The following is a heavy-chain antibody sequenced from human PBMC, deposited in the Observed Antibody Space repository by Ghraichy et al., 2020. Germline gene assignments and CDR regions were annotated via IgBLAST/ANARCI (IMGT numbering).Heavy chain of an antibody. J-gene: IGHJ5*02. CDR1: GGSISSSNW. CDR2: IYHSGST. CDR3: ARARGIAAAGWFDP. Sequence: SETLSLTCAVSGGSISSSNWWSWVRQPPGKGLEWIGEIYHSGSTNYNPSLKSRVTISVDKSKNQFSLKLSSVTAADTAVYYCARARGIAAAGWFDPWGQGTLVTVSS. D-gene: IGHD6-13*01. V-gene: IGHV4-4*02.